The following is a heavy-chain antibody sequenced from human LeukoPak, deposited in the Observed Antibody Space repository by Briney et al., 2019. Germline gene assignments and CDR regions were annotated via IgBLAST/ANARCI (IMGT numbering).Heavy chain of an antibody. J-gene: IGHJ6*02. CDR3: ATGAYAVSQQPSHWGYYYSYCMDV. D-gene: IGHD6-13*01. V-gene: IGHV4-34*01. CDR2: INHSGST. Sequence: SETLSLTCAVYGGSFSGYYWSWIRQPPGKGLEWIGEINHSGSTNYNPSLKSRVTISVDTSKNQFSLKLSSVTAADPAVYYCATGAYAVSQQPSHWGYYYSYCMDVWGQGTTVTVSS. CDR1: GGSFSGYY.